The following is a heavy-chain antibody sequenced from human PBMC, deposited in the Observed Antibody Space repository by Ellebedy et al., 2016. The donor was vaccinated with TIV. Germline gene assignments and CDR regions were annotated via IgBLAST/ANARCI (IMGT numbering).Heavy chain of an antibody. Sequence: GESLKISCAASGFTFGNYGMSWVRQTPGKGLEWVSAISGSGGSTYYADSVKGRFTISRDNSKNTVDLQMNSLRADDTAVYYCAKDRGWSSDFYFDYWGQGTLVMVSS. CDR3: AKDRGWSSDFYFDY. CDR1: GFTFGNYG. D-gene: IGHD6-25*01. V-gene: IGHV3-23*01. CDR2: ISGSGGST. J-gene: IGHJ4*02.